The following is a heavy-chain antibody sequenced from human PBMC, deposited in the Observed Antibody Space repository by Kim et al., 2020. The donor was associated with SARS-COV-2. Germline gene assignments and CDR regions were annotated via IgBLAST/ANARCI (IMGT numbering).Heavy chain of an antibody. V-gene: IGHV3-15*01. Sequence: GGSLRLSCAASGFTFSNAWLSWVRQAPGKGLEWIGRIKSKIIGEPTDYAALVKGRFIISRDDSKYMVFLQMNSLKTEDTDVYYCTTHHVETAMGLWGQGTLVTVSS. CDR2: IKSKIIGEPT. CDR3: TTHHVETAMGL. CDR1: GFTFSNAW. J-gene: IGHJ4*02. D-gene: IGHD5-18*01.